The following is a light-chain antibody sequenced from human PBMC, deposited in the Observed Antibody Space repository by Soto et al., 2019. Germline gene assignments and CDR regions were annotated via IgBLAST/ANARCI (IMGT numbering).Light chain of an antibody. V-gene: IGKV3-20*01. Sequence: EIVLTQSPGTLSLSPGERGTLSCRASQSVSSSYLAWYQQKPGQAPRLLIYGASSRATGIPDRFSGSESGTDFTLTISRLEPEDFAVYYCQQYGSSPYNFGQGTKLEIK. J-gene: IGKJ2*01. CDR2: GAS. CDR3: QQYGSSPYN. CDR1: QSVSSSY.